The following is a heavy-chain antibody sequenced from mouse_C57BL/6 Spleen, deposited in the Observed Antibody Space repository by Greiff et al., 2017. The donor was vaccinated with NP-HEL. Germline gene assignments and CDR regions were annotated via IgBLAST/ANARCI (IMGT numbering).Heavy chain of an antibody. J-gene: IGHJ2*01. CDR2: ISDGGSYT. CDR1: GFTFSSYA. CDR3: ARDLLWYPDY. D-gene: IGHD2-1*01. Sequence: EVMLVESGGGLVKPGGSLKLSCAASGFTFSSYAMSWVRQTPEKRLEWVATISDGGSYTYYPDNVKGRFTISRDNAKNNLYLQMSHLKSEDTAMYYCARDLLWYPDYWGQGTTLTVSS. V-gene: IGHV5-4*01.